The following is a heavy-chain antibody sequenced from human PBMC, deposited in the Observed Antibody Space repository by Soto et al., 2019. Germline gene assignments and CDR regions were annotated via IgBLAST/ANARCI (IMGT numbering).Heavy chain of an antibody. D-gene: IGHD1-7*01. CDR1: GFTFSSYA. Sequence: GGSLRLSCAASGFTFSSYAMSWVRQAPGKGLEWVSAISGSGGSTYYADSVKGRFTISRDNSKNTLYLQMNSLRAEDTAVYYCANPPSPWNYREGFDYWGQGTLVTVSS. V-gene: IGHV3-23*01. J-gene: IGHJ4*02. CDR3: ANPPSPWNYREGFDY. CDR2: ISGSGGST.